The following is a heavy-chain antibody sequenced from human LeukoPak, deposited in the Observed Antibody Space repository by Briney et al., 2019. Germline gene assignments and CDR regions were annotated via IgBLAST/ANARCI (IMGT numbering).Heavy chain of an antibody. V-gene: IGHV1-3*01. CDR1: GYTFTSYA. CDR3: ARDLIAARPYWFDP. Sequence: ASVKVSCKASGYTFTSYAMHWVRQAPGQRLEWMGWINAGNGNTKYSQEFQGRVTITRDTSASTAYMELSSLRSEDTAVYYCARDLIAARPYWFDPWGQGTLVTVSS. J-gene: IGHJ5*02. CDR2: INAGNGNT. D-gene: IGHD6-6*01.